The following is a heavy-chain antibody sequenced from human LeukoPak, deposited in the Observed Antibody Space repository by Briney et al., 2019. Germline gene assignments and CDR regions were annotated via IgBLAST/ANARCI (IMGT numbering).Heavy chain of an antibody. J-gene: IGHJ6*04. CDR3: ARDSTGEDYYYYGMDV. CDR1: GGTFSSYA. D-gene: IGHD3-10*01. Sequence: AASVKVSCKASGGTFSSYAISWVRQAPGQGLEWMGGIIPIFGKANYAQKFQGRVTITADESTSTAYMELSSLRSEDTAVYYCARDSTGEDYYYYGMDVWGKGTTVTVSS. V-gene: IGHV1-69*01. CDR2: IIPIFGKA.